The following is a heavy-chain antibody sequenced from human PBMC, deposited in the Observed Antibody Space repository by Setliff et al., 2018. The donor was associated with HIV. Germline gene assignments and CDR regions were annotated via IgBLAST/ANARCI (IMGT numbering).Heavy chain of an antibody. CDR2: INTNTGNP. V-gene: IGHV7-4-1*02. J-gene: IGHJ6*03. D-gene: IGHD6-13*01. CDR3: ARGRAAAVNKAGYYYYMDV. Sequence: ASVKVSCKASGYTFTSYAMNWVRQAPGQGLEWMGWINTNTGNPTYAQGLTGRFVFSLDTSVSTAYLQISSLKAEDTAVYYCARGRAAAVNKAGYYYYMDVWGKGTTVTVSS. CDR1: GYTFTSYA.